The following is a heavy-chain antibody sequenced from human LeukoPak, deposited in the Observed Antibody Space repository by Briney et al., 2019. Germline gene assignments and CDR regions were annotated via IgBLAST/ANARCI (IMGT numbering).Heavy chain of an antibody. V-gene: IGHV3-30-3*01. Sequence: GGSLRLSCAASGFTFSSYAMHWVRQAPGKGLEWVAVISYDGSNKYYADSVKGRFTISRDNSKNTLYLQMNSLRAEDTAVYYCARAKWFGELLDRPLGYWGQGTLVTVSS. CDR3: ARAKWFGELLDRPLGY. CDR1: GFTFSSYA. CDR2: ISYDGSNK. J-gene: IGHJ4*02. D-gene: IGHD3-10*01.